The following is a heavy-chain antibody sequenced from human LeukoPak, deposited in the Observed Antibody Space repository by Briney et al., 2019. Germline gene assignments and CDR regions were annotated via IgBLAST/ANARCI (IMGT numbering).Heavy chain of an antibody. V-gene: IGHV3-23*01. Sequence: GGSLRLSCAASGFTFSSYAMSWVRQAPGKGLEWVSSISAGGGSTYYGDSVKGRFTISRDSSKNTLYLQMNSLRAEDTAVYYCTKDRYDSSGYPYFDYWGQGTLVTVSS. CDR2: ISAGGGST. J-gene: IGHJ4*02. D-gene: IGHD3-22*01. CDR3: TKDRYDSSGYPYFDY. CDR1: GFTFSSYA.